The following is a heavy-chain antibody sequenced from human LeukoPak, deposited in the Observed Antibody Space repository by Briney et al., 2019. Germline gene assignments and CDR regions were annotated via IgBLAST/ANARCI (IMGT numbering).Heavy chain of an antibody. CDR1: GFTFSSYE. Sequence: PGGSLRLSCAASGFTFSSYEMNWVRQAPGKGLEWVSYISSSGSTIYYADSVKGRFTISRDNAKNTLYLQMNSLRAEDTAVYYCARGEYNWNDGLFDYWGQGTLVTVSS. CDR2: ISSSGSTI. J-gene: IGHJ4*02. V-gene: IGHV3-48*03. D-gene: IGHD1-1*01. CDR3: ARGEYNWNDGLFDY.